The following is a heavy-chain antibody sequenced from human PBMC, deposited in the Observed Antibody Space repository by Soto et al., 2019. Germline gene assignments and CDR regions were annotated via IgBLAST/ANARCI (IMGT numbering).Heavy chain of an antibody. CDR3: AAPSFFSYKGYFDY. CDR1: GGIFSIYA. Sequence: SVKVSCKASGGIFSIYAISWVGQSRGQGLEWMGGIIPIFGTANYAQKFQGRVTIIADKSTSTAYMELSSLRSEDTAVYYCAAPSFFSYKGYFDYWGQGTLVTVSS. J-gene: IGHJ4*02. V-gene: IGHV1-69*06. CDR2: IIPIFGTA. D-gene: IGHD1-1*01.